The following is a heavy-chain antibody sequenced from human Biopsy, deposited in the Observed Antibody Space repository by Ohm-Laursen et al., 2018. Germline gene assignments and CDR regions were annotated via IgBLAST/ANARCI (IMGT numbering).Heavy chain of an antibody. Sequence: GASVKVYCNASSYTFTDYNIHWMRQAPGQGLEWLGYINCKTGATNYAQKFQGTVTMTRDTSISTAYLALGSLRSADTAIYYCARDPLNGHKHFDYWGQGSLVTVSS. D-gene: IGHD2-8*01. V-gene: IGHV1-2*02. CDR3: ARDPLNGHKHFDY. J-gene: IGHJ4*02. CDR1: SYTFTDYN. CDR2: INCKTGAT.